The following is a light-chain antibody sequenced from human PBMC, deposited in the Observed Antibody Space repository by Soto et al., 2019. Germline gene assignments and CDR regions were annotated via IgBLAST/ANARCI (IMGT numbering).Light chain of an antibody. CDR3: QQYNSYST. CDR2: KAS. V-gene: IGKV1-5*03. J-gene: IGKJ1*01. Sequence: DIQMTQSRSTLSASVGDRVTITCRASQSISSWLAWYQQKPGKAPKLLIYKASSLESGVPSRFSGSGSGTEFTLTISSLQPDDFATYYCQQYNSYSTFGQGTKVDI. CDR1: QSISSW.